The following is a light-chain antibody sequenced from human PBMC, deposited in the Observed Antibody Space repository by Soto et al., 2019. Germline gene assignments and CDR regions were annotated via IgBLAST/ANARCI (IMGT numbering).Light chain of an antibody. Sequence: EIVLTQSPATLSLSPGERATLSCRASQSVSTNLAWYQHKPGQAPRLLIYDASNRATDIPARFSGSGSGTDFTITISSLEPADLATYYCQQNNDWPSFTFGPGTKVDI. V-gene: IGKV3-11*01. CDR3: QQNNDWPSFT. CDR1: QSVSTN. J-gene: IGKJ3*01. CDR2: DAS.